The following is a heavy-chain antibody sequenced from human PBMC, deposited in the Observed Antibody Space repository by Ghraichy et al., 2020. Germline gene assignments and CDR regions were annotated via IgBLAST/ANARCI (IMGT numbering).Heavy chain of an antibody. CDR2: IYHSGNA. CDR3: AVLASRGVDV. D-gene: IGHD3-3*01. Sequence: SETLSLTCAVSGGSIHSGAYSWTWVRQPPGQGLEWIGYIYHSGNAYYNPSLKSRVAFSVDTSKNQFSLILNSMTAVDTAVYYCAVLASRGVDVWGPGTTVTVSS. V-gene: IGHV4-30-2*01. J-gene: IGHJ6*02. CDR1: GGSIHSGAYS.